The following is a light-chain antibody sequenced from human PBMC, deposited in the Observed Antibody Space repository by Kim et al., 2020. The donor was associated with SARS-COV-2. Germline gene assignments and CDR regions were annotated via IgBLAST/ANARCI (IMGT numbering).Light chain of an antibody. J-gene: IGKJ4*01. CDR3: QQFDDLPIT. Sequence: DIQMTQSPSSLSASVGDRLTITCPASQDINNYLNWYQQKPGKAPKLLIYDASILETGVPSRFSGSGSGTDFTFTITSLQPDDIATYYCQQFDDLPITFGGGTKVDIK. CDR1: QDINNY. CDR2: DAS. V-gene: IGKV1-33*01.